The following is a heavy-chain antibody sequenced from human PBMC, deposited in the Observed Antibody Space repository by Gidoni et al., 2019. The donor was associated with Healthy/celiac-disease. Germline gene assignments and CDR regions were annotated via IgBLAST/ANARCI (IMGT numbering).Heavy chain of an antibody. J-gene: IGHJ3*02. CDR2: ISGSGGST. Sequence: EVQLLESGGGLVPPGGSLRLPCSASGFPFSSYAMRWVRQAPGKGLECVSAISGSGGSTYYADSVKGRFTISRDNSKNTLYLQMNSLRAEDTAVYYCAKFPPGAFDIWGQGTMVTVSS. CDR3: AKFPPGAFDI. CDR1: GFPFSSYA. V-gene: IGHV3-23*01.